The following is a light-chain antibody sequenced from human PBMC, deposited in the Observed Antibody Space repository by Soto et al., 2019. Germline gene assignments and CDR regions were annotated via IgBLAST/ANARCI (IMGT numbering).Light chain of an antibody. CDR3: AAWDDSLNGFV. Sequence: QAVVTQPPSASGTPGQRVTISCSGTSSNIGSNTANWYQQLPGTAPKVLIYTNNERPSGVPDRFSGSKSGTSASLAISGLQSGDEADYYCAAWDDSLNGFVFGPGTKLTVL. J-gene: IGLJ1*01. CDR1: SSNIGSNT. V-gene: IGLV1-44*01. CDR2: TNN.